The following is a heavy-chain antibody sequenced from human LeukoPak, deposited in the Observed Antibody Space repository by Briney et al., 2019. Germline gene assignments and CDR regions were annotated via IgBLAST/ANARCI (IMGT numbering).Heavy chain of an antibody. CDR3: ARHPSYTSGWPLDY. CDR2: IYLGDSDT. V-gene: IGHV5-51*01. Sequence: GESLKISCKGSGYSSTNYWIGWVRQMPGKGLEWMGIIYLGDSDTRYSPSFQGQVTISADKSIATAYLQWSSLKASDTAIYYCARHPSYTSGWPLDYWGQGTLVTVSS. CDR1: GYSSTNYW. D-gene: IGHD6-19*01. J-gene: IGHJ4*02.